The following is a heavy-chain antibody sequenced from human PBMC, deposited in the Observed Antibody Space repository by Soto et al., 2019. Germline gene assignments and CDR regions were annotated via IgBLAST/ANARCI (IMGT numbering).Heavy chain of an antibody. D-gene: IGHD3-10*01. CDR3: ASGGGAGTWFDP. CDR1: GGSISSYY. V-gene: IGHV4-59*01. J-gene: IGHJ5*02. CDR2: IYYSGST. Sequence: SETLSLTCTVSGGSISSYYWSWIRQPPGKGLEWIGYIYYSGSTNYNPSLKSRVTISVDTSKNQFSLKLSSVTAADPAVYYCASGGGAGTWFDPWGQGTLVTVSS.